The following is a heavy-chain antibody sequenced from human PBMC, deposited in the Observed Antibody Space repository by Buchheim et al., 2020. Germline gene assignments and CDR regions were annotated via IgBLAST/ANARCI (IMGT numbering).Heavy chain of an antibody. CDR3: ARARGGYYDSSGWYYFDY. Sequence: QVQLVESGGGVVQPGRSLRLSCAASGFTFSSYGMHWVRQAPGKGLEWVAVIWYDGSNKYYADSVKGRFTISRDNSKNTLYLQMNRLRAEDTAVYYRARARGGYYDSSGWYYFDYWGQGTL. CDR2: IWYDGSNK. CDR1: GFTFSSYG. J-gene: IGHJ4*02. D-gene: IGHD3-22*01. V-gene: IGHV3-33*01.